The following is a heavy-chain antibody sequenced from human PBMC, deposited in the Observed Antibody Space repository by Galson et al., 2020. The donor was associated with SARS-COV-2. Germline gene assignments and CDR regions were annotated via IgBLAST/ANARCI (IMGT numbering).Heavy chain of an antibody. CDR3: ANIVVVPAAFVYYCYYCMDV. CDR2: IYYSGST. Sequence: PETLSLTCTVSGGSISSSSYYWGWLRQPPGKGLEWIRRIYYSGSTYYNPSLKSRVTISVDTSKNQFSLKLSSVTAAATAVYYCANIVVVPAAFVYYCYYCMDVWGQGTMVTVSS. J-gene: IGHJ6*02. D-gene: IGHD2-2*01. V-gene: IGHV4-39*01. CDR1: GGSISSSSYY.